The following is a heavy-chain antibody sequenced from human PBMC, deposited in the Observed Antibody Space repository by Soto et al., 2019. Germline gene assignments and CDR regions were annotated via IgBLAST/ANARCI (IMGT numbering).Heavy chain of an antibody. Sequence: GGSLRLSCADSGFIFSDYYMTWIRQAPGKGLEWLSCSSNRDRSTYYADSVKDRFVVSKDNAKNLVYLQMNSLRAEDTAVYFCARAWKIEKFGVISMSKGLDVWGQGTTATVSS. V-gene: IGHV3-11*01. CDR3: ARAWKIEKFGVISMSKGLDV. CDR2: SSNRDRST. D-gene: IGHD3-3*01. J-gene: IGHJ6*02. CDR1: GFIFSDYY.